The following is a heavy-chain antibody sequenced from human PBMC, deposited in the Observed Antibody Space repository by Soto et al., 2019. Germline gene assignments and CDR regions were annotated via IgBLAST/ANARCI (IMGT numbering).Heavy chain of an antibody. CDR1: GFKFSSYE. V-gene: IGHV3-48*03. D-gene: IGHD3-16*01. CDR3: AARLSVSYGPLFDQ. Sequence: EVQLEESGGGLVQPGGSLRLACAGSGFKFSSYEMNWVRQAPGKGLEWLSFILHSGDIIYYADSVKGRFTISRDNAKNLRYLHMNTLGVEDTAIYYCAARLSVSYGPLFDQWGQGTLVTVSS. J-gene: IGHJ4*02. CDR2: ILHSGDII.